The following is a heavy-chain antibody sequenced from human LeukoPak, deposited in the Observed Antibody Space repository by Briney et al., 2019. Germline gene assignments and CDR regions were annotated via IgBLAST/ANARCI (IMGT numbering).Heavy chain of an antibody. J-gene: IGHJ4*02. Sequence: SQTLSLTCTVSGGSINSYYWSWIRQPAGKGLEWIGRIYSSGSTNYNPSLKSRVSMSVDTSKNQFSLKLTSVTAADTAVYYCARGGKATVVTMWGQGILVTVSS. V-gene: IGHV4-4*07. CDR3: ARGGKATVVTM. D-gene: IGHD4-23*01. CDR1: GGSINSYY. CDR2: IYSSGST.